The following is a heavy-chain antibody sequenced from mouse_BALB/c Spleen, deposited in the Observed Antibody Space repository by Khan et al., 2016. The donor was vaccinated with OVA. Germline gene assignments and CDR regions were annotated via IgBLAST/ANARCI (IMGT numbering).Heavy chain of an antibody. CDR3: TRPAYDGYYDY. V-gene: IGHV1S137*01. J-gene: IGHJ2*01. Sequence: QVQLQQSGPELVRPGVSVKISCKGSGYTFTDYAMHWVKQSHAKSLEWIGLISTYSGNTNYKQKFKGKATMTVDKSSSTAYMELARLTSEDSAIDYGTRPAYDGYYDYWGQGTTLTVSS. D-gene: IGHD2-3*01. CDR1: GYTFTDYA. CDR2: ISTYSGNT.